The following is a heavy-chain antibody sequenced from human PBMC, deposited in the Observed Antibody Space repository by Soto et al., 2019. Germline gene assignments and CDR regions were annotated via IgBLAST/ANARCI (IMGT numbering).Heavy chain of an antibody. J-gene: IGHJ4*02. CDR3: ARGGSGYYYDSSGYYHYFDY. Sequence: PSETLSLTCAVYGGSFSGYYWSWIRQPPGKGLEWIGEINHSGSTNYNPSLKSRVTISVYTSKNQFSLKLSSVTAADTAVYYCARGGSGYYYDSSGYYHYFDYWGQGTLVTVSS. V-gene: IGHV4-34*01. D-gene: IGHD3-22*01. CDR1: GGSFSGYY. CDR2: INHSGST.